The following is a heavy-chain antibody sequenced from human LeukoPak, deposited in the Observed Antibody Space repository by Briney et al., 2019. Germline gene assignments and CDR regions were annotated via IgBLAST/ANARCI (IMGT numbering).Heavy chain of an antibody. CDR3: ARDGTPIHGSGWVYMDV. V-gene: IGHV3-74*01. CDR1: GFTFGTYW. J-gene: IGHJ6*04. Sequence: GGSLRLSCGASGFTFGTYWMHWVRQAPGKGLVWVSGINSDGGTTTYADSVKGRFTISRDNAKNTLYLQMNSLRAEDTAVYYCARDGTPIHGSGWVYMDVWGKGTTVTISS. CDR2: INSDGGTT. D-gene: IGHD6-25*01.